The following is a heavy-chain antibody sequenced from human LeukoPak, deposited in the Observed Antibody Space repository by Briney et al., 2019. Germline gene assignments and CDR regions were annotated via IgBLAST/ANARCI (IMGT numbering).Heavy chain of an antibody. D-gene: IGHD1-1*01. Sequence: GGSLRLSCAASGLSVSSKYMSWVRQAPGKALEWVSGIFSGDSAYHADSVKGRFTISRDNSKNTLYLQMNSLRPEDTAVYFCASLMTTTHYYYMDVWGKGTTVTVSS. CDR1: GLSVSSKY. CDR3: ASLMTTTHYYYMDV. J-gene: IGHJ6*03. V-gene: IGHV3-53*01. CDR2: IFSGDSA.